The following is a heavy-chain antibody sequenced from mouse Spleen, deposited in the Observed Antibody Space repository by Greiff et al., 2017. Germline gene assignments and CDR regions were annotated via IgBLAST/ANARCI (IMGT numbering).Heavy chain of an antibody. CDR3: ARREVRRGFAY. J-gene: IGHJ3*01. D-gene: IGHD2-14*01. CDR1: GYSITSGYY. Sequence: VQLKESGPRLVKPSQSLSLTCSVPGYSITSGYYWNWIRQFPGNKLEWMGYISYDGSNNYNPSLKNRISITRDTSKNQFFLKLNSVTTEDTATYYCARREVRRGFAYWGQGTLVTVSA. CDR2: ISYDGSN. V-gene: IGHV3-6*01.